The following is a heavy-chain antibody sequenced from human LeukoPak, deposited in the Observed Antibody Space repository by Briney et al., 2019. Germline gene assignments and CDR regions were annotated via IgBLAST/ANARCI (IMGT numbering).Heavy chain of an antibody. CDR2: VNHSGSP. Sequence: SETLSLTRAVYGGSFSGYYRTWIRQTPGKGLEWIGEVNHSGSPKYNPSLKSRVSISVDTSKNQFFLNLRSVTAADTAVYYCARGPKYYYDSSGYYRFDYWGQGTLVTVSS. CDR3: ARGPKYYYDSSGYYRFDY. D-gene: IGHD3-22*01. V-gene: IGHV4-34*01. J-gene: IGHJ4*02. CDR1: GGSFSGYY.